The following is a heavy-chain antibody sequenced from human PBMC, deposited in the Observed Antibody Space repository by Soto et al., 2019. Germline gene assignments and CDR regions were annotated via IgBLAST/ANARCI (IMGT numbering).Heavy chain of an antibody. D-gene: IGHD3-3*01. V-gene: IGHV3-66*01. CDR2: IYSGGST. Sequence: GGSLRLSCAASGFTVSSNYMSWVRQAPGKGLEWVSVIYSGGSTYYADSVKGRFTISRDNSKNTLYLQMNSLRAEDTAVYYCARDNYDFWSGYYNGGFDYWGQGTLVTVSS. CDR3: ARDNYDFWSGYYNGGFDY. J-gene: IGHJ4*02. CDR1: GFTVSSNY.